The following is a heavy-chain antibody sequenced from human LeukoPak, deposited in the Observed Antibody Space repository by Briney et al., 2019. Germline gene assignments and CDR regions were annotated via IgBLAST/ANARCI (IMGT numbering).Heavy chain of an antibody. CDR1: GFTFSTYA. CDR3: AKDYAMAVAGTRYFDY. CDR2: ISVAGTA. Sequence: GGSLRLSCAASGFTFSTYAMTWVRQAPGKGLEWVSVISVAGTAHYADPMKGRFTISRDNSKNTLYLQMNSLRAEDTAVYYCAKDYAMAVAGTRYFDYWGQGTLVTVSS. J-gene: IGHJ4*02. D-gene: IGHD6-19*01. V-gene: IGHV3-23*01.